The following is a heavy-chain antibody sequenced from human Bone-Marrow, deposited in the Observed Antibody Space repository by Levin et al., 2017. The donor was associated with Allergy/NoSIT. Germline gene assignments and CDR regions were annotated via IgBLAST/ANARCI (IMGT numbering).Heavy chain of an antibody. D-gene: IGHD1-14*01. CDR3: AKEGQPYYYYYGMDV. V-gene: IGHV3-23*01. J-gene: IGHJ6*02. CDR2: ISGSGGST. Sequence: LSLTCAASGFTFSSYAMSWVRQAPGKGLEWVSAISGSGGSTYYADSVKGRFTISRDNSKNTLYLQMNSLRAEDTAVYYCAKEGQPYYYYYGMDVWGQGTTVTVSS. CDR1: GFTFSSYA.